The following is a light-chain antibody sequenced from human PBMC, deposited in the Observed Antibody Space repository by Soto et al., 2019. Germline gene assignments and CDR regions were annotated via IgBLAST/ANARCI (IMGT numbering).Light chain of an antibody. V-gene: IGLV1-51*01. J-gene: IGLJ3*02. CDR3: ATWASSLSEVV. Sequence: QSVLTQPPSVSAAPGQKVTISCSGSSSRIGDNYVSWYQQVPGRTPKLLIYDNDKRPSGIPDRFSGSKSGPSATLRITGLQTGDEADYYCATWASSLSEVVFGGGTKLTVL. CDR1: SSRIGDNY. CDR2: DND.